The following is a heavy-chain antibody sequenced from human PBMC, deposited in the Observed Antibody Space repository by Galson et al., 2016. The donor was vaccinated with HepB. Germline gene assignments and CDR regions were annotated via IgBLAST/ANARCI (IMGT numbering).Heavy chain of an antibody. Sequence: SLRLSCAASGFTFSTYWMTWVRQVSGKGPEWVANINQDGSEKYYVDSVKGRFTISRDNAKKAVYLQMNSLRVEDTAVYHRARGIVGDPWGQGTLVIVSS. CDR1: GFTFSTYW. CDR2: INQDGSEK. J-gene: IGHJ5*02. CDR3: ARGIVGDP. V-gene: IGHV3-7*04. D-gene: IGHD2-15*01.